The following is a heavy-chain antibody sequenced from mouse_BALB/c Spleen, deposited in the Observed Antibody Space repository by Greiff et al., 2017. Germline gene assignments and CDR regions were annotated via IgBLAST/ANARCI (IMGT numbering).Heavy chain of an antibody. CDR2: INPYNGAT. J-gene: IGHJ2*01. D-gene: IGHD1-1*01. Sequence: EVQLQQSGPELVKPGASVKISCKASGYSFTGYYMHWVKQSHVKSLEWIGRINPYNGATSYNQNFKDKASLTVDKSSSTAYMELHSLTSEDSAVYYCARPYDGSSFRGYFDYWGQGTTLTVSS. V-gene: IGHV1-31*01. CDR3: ARPYDGSSFRGYFDY. CDR1: GYSFTGYY.